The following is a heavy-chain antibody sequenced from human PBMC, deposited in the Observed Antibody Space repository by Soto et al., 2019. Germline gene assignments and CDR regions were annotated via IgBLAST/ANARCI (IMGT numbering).Heavy chain of an antibody. CDR1: SFIFTSYG. V-gene: IGHV1-18*01. J-gene: IGHJ6*02. CDR3: ATSGDHHFGMDV. CDR2: ISGYNGNT. Sequence: ASVKVSCKASSFIFTSYGINWVRQAPGQGLEWMGWISGYNGNTKYGQKFQDRVTLTADTSTATAFMEVRSLRGDDSAVYYCATSGDHHFGMDVWGQGTTVTVSS. D-gene: IGHD2-21*02.